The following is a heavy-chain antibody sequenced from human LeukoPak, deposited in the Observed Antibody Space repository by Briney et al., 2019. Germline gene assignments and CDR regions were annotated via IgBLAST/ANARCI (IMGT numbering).Heavy chain of an antibody. D-gene: IGHD3-22*01. CDR2: IYYSGST. CDR1: GGSISSYY. J-gene: IGHJ4*02. Sequence: SETLSLTCTVSGGSISSYYWSWIRQPPGKGLEWIGYIYYSGSTNYNPSLKSRVTISVDTSKNQFSLKLSSVTAADTAVYYCARSYDSSGYYNYWGQGTLVTVSS. V-gene: IGHV4-59*01. CDR3: ARSYDSSGYYNY.